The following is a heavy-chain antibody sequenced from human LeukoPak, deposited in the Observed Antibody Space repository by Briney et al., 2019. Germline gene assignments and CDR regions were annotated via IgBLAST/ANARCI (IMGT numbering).Heavy chain of an antibody. Sequence: GGSLRLSCTGSGFTFNDYTMHWVRQAPGKGLEWVSFINGDSTSTDYADSVKGRFTISRDNSRNSLALQMNSLKTEDTALYFCVKVPAPDIGELVFDFWGQGILVTVSS. CDR1: GFTFNDYT. CDR2: INGDSTST. J-gene: IGHJ4*02. D-gene: IGHD3-10*01. CDR3: VKVPAPDIGELVFDF. V-gene: IGHV3-43*02.